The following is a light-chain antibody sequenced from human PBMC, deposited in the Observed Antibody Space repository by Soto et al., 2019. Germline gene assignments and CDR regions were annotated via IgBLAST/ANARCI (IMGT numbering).Light chain of an antibody. V-gene: IGLV2-14*01. CDR1: SSDVGDNNY. Sequence: QSVLTQPASVSGSPGQSITISCTGTSSDVGDNNYVSWYQQHPGKAPKLMIYDVTHRPSGISNRFSGSKSGNTASLTISGLQAEDEADYYCSSYVFGTGTKVTVL. J-gene: IGLJ1*01. CDR2: DVT. CDR3: SSYV.